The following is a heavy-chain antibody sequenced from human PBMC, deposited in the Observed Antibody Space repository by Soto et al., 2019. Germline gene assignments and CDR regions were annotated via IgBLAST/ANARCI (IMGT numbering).Heavy chain of an antibody. CDR3: ARTIADTLAWGANYFDY. Sequence: GGSLRLSCAASGFTFSSYAMHWVRQAPGKGLEWVAVISYDGSNKYYADSVKGRFTISRDNSKNTLYLQMNSLRAEDTAVYYCARTIADTLAWGANYFDYWGQGTLVTVSS. D-gene: IGHD2-15*01. J-gene: IGHJ4*02. V-gene: IGHV3-30-3*01. CDR1: GFTFSSYA. CDR2: ISYDGSNK.